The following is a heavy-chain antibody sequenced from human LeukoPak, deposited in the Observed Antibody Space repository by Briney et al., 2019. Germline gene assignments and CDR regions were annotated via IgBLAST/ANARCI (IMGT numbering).Heavy chain of an antibody. CDR2: ISYDGTNK. V-gene: IGHV3-30*18. CDR3: AKDLAPHRDGSHHGADA. D-gene: IGHD5-24*01. CDR1: GFTFSTYG. Sequence: PGRSLRLSCAASGFTFSTYGMHWVRQAPGKGLEWVTIISYDGTNKYYADSVNGRFTISRDHSKTPLDLQMDSLRAEDTAVYYCAKDLAPHRDGSHHGADAWGQGTLVTVSS. J-gene: IGHJ5*02.